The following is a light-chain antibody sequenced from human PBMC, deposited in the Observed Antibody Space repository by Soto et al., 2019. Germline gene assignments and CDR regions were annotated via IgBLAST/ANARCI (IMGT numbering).Light chain of an antibody. Sequence: QSALTQPASVSGSPGQSITISCTGTSSDVGAYNYVSWYQHHPAKAPKLLIYDVNNRPSGVSNRFSGSKSGNTASLTISGLQVEDEADYYCVSYTGTTTPVLFGGGTKLIVL. J-gene: IGLJ3*02. CDR1: SSDVGAYNY. CDR2: DVN. V-gene: IGLV2-14*03. CDR3: VSYTGTTTPVL.